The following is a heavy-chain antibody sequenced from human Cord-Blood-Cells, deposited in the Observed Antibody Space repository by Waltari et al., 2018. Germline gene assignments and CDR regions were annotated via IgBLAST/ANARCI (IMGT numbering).Heavy chain of an antibody. J-gene: IGHJ4*02. D-gene: IGHD3-10*01. CDR1: GGSFSGYY. CDR2: IIRSAST. CDR3: ARARSGSYYNY. V-gene: IGHV4-34*12. Sequence: QVQLQQWGAGLLKPSETLSLTCAVYGGSFSGYYWSWIRQPPGKGLEWIGEIIRSASTNYNPSLKSRVTISVDTSKNQFSLKLSSVTAADTAVYYCARARSGSYYNYWGQGTLVTVSS.